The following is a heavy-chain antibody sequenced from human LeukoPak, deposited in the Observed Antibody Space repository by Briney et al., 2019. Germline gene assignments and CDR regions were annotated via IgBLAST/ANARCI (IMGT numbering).Heavy chain of an antibody. D-gene: IGHD2-21*01. CDR3: ARAYSHAFDP. CDR1: GFTVSSNY. CDR2: IYSGGST. V-gene: IGHV3-66*01. Sequence: GGSLRLSCAASGFTVSSNYMSWVRQAPGKGLEWVSVIYSGGSTYYADSVKGRITISRDTSKNTLYLQINSLRAEDTAVYYCARAYSHAFDPWGQGTLVTVSS. J-gene: IGHJ5*02.